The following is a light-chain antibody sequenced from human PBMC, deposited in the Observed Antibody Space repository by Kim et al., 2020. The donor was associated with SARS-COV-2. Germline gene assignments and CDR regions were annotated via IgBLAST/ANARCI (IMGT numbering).Light chain of an antibody. V-gene: IGKV3-20*01. Sequence: PGERAPLSCGASQGVRSNYLAWYQQKPGQAPRLLIYGASSRATGIPDRFSGSGSGTDFTLTIIRLEPEDFAVYYCQQYGSLPWTFAQGTKVDIK. CDR1: QGVRSNY. CDR3: QQYGSLPWT. J-gene: IGKJ1*01. CDR2: GAS.